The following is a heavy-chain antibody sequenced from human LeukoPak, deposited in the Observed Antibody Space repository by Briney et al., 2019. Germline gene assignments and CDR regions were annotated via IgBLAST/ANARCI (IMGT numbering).Heavy chain of an antibody. D-gene: IGHD4-11*01. Sequence: ASVTVSCKASGYSFTSYYIHWVRQAPGQGLEWMGIINPRGGVTSYAQKSQGRVTMTRDTSTSTVYMDLSSLRSEDTAVYYCARDGARMTTPSEWFDPWGQGTLVTVSS. CDR3: ARDGARMTTPSEWFDP. CDR2: INPRGGVT. CDR1: GYSFTSYY. V-gene: IGHV1-46*01. J-gene: IGHJ5*02.